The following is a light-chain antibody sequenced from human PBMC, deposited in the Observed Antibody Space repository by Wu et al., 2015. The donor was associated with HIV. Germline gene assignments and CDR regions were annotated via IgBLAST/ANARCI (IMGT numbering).Light chain of an antibody. CDR2: SAS. CDR1: QDIKSN. V-gene: IGKV1-8*01. Sequence: AIRMTQSPSSLSASTGDRVTITCRASQDIKSNLAWYQQKPGKAPNLLIFSASTLHSGVPSRFSGSRSGTDFTLTISCLQSEDFAHYYCQQYDTYPLAFGGGTKGGDQT. CDR3: QQYDTYPLA. J-gene: IGKJ4*01.